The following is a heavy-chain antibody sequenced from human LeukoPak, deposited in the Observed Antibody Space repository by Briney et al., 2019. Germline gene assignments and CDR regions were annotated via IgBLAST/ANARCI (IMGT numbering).Heavy chain of an antibody. CDR2: ISSSSSYI. V-gene: IGHV3-21*01. J-gene: IGHJ3*02. CDR1: GFTFSSYS. D-gene: IGHD3-3*01. CDR3: ARGWRFFPI. Sequence: VGSLRLSCAASGFTFSSYSMNWVRQAPGKGLEGVSSISSSSSYIYYADSVKGRFPISRENAKNSLYLPMNSLRAEDTTVYYCARGWRFFPIWGQGTMVTVSS.